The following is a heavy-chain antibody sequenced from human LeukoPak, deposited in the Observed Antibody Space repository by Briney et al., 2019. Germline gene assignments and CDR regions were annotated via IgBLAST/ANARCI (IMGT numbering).Heavy chain of an antibody. V-gene: IGHV3-7*01. CDR2: IKQDGNEK. J-gene: IGHJ4*02. CDR1: GFTFSSYC. CDR3: AKYYYDSSGYFFDY. D-gene: IGHD3-22*01. Sequence: GSLRLSCAASGFTFSSYCMSWVRQAPGKGLEWVANIKQDGNEKYYVDSVKGRFTIFRDNAKNSLFLQMNSLRAEDTAVYYCAKYYYDSSGYFFDYWGQGTLVTVSS.